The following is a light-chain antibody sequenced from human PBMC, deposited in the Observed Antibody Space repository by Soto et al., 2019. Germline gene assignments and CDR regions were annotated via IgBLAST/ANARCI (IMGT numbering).Light chain of an antibody. CDR2: LEGSGSY. Sequence: QPVLTQSSSASASLGSSVKLTCTLSSGHSSYIIAWHQQQPGKAPRYLMNLEGSGSYNKGSGVPDRFSGSSSGADCYLTISNLQFEDEADYYCETWDSNTHVFGGGTKLTVL. CDR3: ETWDSNTHV. J-gene: IGLJ3*02. CDR1: SGHSSYI. V-gene: IGLV4-60*02.